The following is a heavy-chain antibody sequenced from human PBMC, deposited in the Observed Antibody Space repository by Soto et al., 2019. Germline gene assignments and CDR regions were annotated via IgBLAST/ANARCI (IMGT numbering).Heavy chain of an antibody. Sequence: SETLSLTCAVYGGSFSGYYWSWIRQPPGKGLEWIGEINHSGSTNYNPSLKSRVTISVDTSKNQLSLKLSSVTAADTAVYYCARKLRARYYGSGSYFTWFDPWGQGTLVTVSS. J-gene: IGHJ5*02. CDR3: ARKLRARYYGSGSYFTWFDP. CDR2: INHSGST. D-gene: IGHD3-10*01. V-gene: IGHV4-34*01. CDR1: GGSFSGYY.